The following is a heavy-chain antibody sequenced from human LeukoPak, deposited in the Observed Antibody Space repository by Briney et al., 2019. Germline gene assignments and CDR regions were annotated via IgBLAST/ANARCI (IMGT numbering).Heavy chain of an antibody. CDR3: ARALAWGGSYYNYYYMDV. CDR2: MNPNSGNT. V-gene: IGHV1-8*01. CDR1: GYTLTSYD. D-gene: IGHD1-26*01. J-gene: IGHJ6*03. Sequence: ASVKVSCKASGYTLTSYDINWVRQATGQGLEWMGWMNPNSGNTGYAQKFQGRVTMTRNTSISTFYMDLSSLRSEDTAVYYCARALAWGGSYYNYYYMDVWGKGTTITVSS.